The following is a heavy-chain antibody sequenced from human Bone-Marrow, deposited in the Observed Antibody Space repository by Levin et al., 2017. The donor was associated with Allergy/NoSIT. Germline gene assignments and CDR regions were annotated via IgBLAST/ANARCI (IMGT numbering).Heavy chain of an antibody. CDR1: GFTFSSYS. Sequence: PGGSLRLSCAASGFTFSSYSMNWVRQAPGKGLEWVSSISSSSSYIYYADSVKGRFTISRDNAKNSLYLQMNSLRAEDTAVYYCARDSHYSGGSCYWGHYGMDVWGQGTTVTVSS. V-gene: IGHV3-21*01. D-gene: IGHD2-15*01. CDR3: ARDSHYSGGSCYWGHYGMDV. J-gene: IGHJ6*02. CDR2: ISSSSSYI.